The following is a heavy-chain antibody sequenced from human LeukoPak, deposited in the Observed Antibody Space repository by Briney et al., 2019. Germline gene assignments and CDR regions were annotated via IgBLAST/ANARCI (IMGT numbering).Heavy chain of an antibody. Sequence: SETLSLTCTVSGGSISSSSYYWGWIRQPPGKGLEWIGSIYYSGSTYYSPSLKSRVTISVDTSKNQFSLKLSSVTAADTAVYYCARDYYDFWSGYPDWFDPWGQGTLVTVSS. CDR1: GGSISSSSYY. V-gene: IGHV4-39*07. CDR2: IYYSGST. D-gene: IGHD3-3*01. CDR3: ARDYYDFWSGYPDWFDP. J-gene: IGHJ5*02.